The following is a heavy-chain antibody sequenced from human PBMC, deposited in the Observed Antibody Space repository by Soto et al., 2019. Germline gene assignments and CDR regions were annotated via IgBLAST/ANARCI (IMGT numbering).Heavy chain of an antibody. V-gene: IGHV1-58*01. Sequence: IQLVQSGPEVRKPGTSVKVSCKSFGFTSSRSAVLWVRQARGQRLEWIGWVVVGSGYTNYAQRFQERFTITTDMTTSTVSMELSRLRVDDTGVYYCSPPTVTTPDYFYGTDVWGQGTSVTVSS. CDR1: GFTSSRSA. CDR3: SPPTVTTPDYFYGTDV. J-gene: IGHJ6*02. CDR2: VVVGSGYT. D-gene: IGHD4-17*01.